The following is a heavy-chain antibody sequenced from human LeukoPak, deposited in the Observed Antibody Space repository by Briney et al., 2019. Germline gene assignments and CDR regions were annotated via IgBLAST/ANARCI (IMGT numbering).Heavy chain of an antibody. D-gene: IGHD3-22*01. CDR1: GFTFSNYW. J-gene: IGHJ4*02. V-gene: IGHV3-7*01. CDR3: GRDPYYDSLDY. CDR2: IKDDGNEE. Sequence: PGGSLRLSCAASGFTFSNYWMSWVRQAPGKGLEWVANIKDDGNEEYYVDSVKGRFTISRDNAKNSLYLQMNSPRAEDTAVYYCGRDPYYDSLDYWGQGTLVTVSS.